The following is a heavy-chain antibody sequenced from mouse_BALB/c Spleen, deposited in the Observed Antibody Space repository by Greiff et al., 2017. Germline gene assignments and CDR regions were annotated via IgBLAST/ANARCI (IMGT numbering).Heavy chain of an antibody. CDR2: IYPGDGDT. Sequence: QVQLQQSGAELVRPGSSVKISCKASGFAFSSYWMNWVKQRPGQGLEWIGQIYPGDGDTNYNGKFKGKATLTADKSSSTAYMQLSSLTSEDSAVYFCAREGNWAYAMDYWGQGTSVTVSS. J-gene: IGHJ4*01. CDR3: AREGNWAYAMDY. V-gene: IGHV1-80*01. CDR1: GFAFSSYW. D-gene: IGHD4-1*01.